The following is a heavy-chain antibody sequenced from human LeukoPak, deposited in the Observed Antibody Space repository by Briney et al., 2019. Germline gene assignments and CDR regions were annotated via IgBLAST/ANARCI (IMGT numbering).Heavy chain of an antibody. V-gene: IGHV3-7*03. CDR1: GFTFSDKW. J-gene: IGHJ5*02. CDR3: ARVGWELLNLHFDP. D-gene: IGHD1-26*01. Sequence: GGSLRLSCVGSGFTFSDKWMSWVRQAPGKGPEWVASIKKDGSQKYYADSVKGRFTISRDNAQNSLYLQMSSLRVEDTAIYSCARVGWELLNLHFDPWGQGTLVTVSS. CDR2: IKKDGSQK.